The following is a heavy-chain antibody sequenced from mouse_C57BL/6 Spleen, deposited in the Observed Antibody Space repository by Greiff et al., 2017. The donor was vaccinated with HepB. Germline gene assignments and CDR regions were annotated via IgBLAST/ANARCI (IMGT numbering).Heavy chain of an antibody. D-gene: IGHD1-1*01. V-gene: IGHV1-55*01. CDR1: GYTFTSYW. CDR2: IYPGSGST. CDR3: ARMGSSYVVFDY. J-gene: IGHJ2*01. Sequence: QVQLQQPGAELVKPGASVKMSCKASGYTFTSYWITWVKQRPGQGLEWIGDIYPGSGSTNYNEKFKSKATLTVDTSSSTAYMQLSSLTSEDSAVYYCARMGSSYVVFDYWGQGTTLTVSS.